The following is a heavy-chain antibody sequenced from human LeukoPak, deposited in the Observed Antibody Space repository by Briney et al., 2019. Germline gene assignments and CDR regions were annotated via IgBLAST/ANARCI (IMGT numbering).Heavy chain of an antibody. D-gene: IGHD3-9*01. CDR2: ITNSGTTI. CDR3: ARDGHYDILTGFPNDY. J-gene: IGHJ4*02. V-gene: IGHV3-11*01. CDR1: GFTFTDYY. Sequence: PGGSLRLSCAASGFTFTDYYMSWIRQAPGKGLEWVSYITNSGTTIYYADSVKGRFTISRDNAKNSLYLQMNSLRAEDTAVYYCARDGHYDILTGFPNDYWGQGTLVTVSS.